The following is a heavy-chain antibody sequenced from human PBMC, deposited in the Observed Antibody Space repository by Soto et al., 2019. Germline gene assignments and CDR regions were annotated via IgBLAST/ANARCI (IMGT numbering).Heavy chain of an antibody. Sequence: EVQLVESGGGLVKPGGSLRLSCAASGFTFSSYSMNWVRQAPGKGLEWVSSISSSSSYIYYADSVKGRFTISRDNAKNSLYLQMNSLRAEDTAVYYCAREVDIVVVVAATRGWFDPWGQGTLVTVFS. J-gene: IGHJ5*02. D-gene: IGHD2-15*01. CDR3: AREVDIVVVVAATRGWFDP. CDR2: ISSSSSYI. V-gene: IGHV3-21*01. CDR1: GFTFSSYS.